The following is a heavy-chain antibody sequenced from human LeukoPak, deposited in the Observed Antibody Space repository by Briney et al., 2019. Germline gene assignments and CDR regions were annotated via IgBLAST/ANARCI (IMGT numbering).Heavy chain of an antibody. D-gene: IGHD4-23*01. CDR2: IRSKANSYAT. J-gene: IGHJ3*02. Sequence: PGGSLRLSGAASGFTFSGSAMHWVRQASGKGLEWVGRIRSKANSYATAYAASVKGRFTISRDDSKNTAYLQMNSLKTEDTAVYYCTRLGGTVVSPVVSDIWGQGTMVTVSS. CDR3: TRLGGTVVSPVVSDI. V-gene: IGHV3-73*01. CDR1: GFTFSGSA.